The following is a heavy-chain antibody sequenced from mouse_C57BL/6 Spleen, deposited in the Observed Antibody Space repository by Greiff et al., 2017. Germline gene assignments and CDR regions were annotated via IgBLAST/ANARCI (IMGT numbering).Heavy chain of an antibody. CDR1: GFTFSDYG. V-gene: IGHV5-17*01. D-gene: IGHD2-3*01. CDR3: AKGGVYCDAMDY. Sequence: EVQLVESGGGLVKPGGSLKLSCAASGFTFSDYGMHWVRQAPEKGLEWVAYISSGSSTIYYADTVKGRFTISRDNAKNNLFLQMTSLRCEDTAMYYCAKGGVYCDAMDYGGQGTSVTVSS. CDR2: ISSGSSTI. J-gene: IGHJ4*01.